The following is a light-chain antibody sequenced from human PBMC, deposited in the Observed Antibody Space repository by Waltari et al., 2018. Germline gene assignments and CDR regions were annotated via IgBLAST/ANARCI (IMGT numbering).Light chain of an antibody. CDR2: WAS. V-gene: IGKV4-1*01. J-gene: IGKJ2*01. Sequence: DIVMTQSPGSLAVSLGERATINCKPSQNVLSSSNNKNSLAWYQQKPGQPPRLVIYWASFRGSGIPARFSGSGSGTDFTRTISSLQAEDVAVYYCQQYYTTPYTFGQGTKLEIK. CDR1: QNVLSSSNNKNS. CDR3: QQYYTTPYT.